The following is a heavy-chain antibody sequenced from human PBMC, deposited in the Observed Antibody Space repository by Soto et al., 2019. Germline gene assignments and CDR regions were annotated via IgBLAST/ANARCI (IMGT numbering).Heavy chain of an antibody. CDR2: IYSGGST. V-gene: IGHV3-66*01. CDR1: GFTVSSNY. Sequence: GGSLRLSCAASGFTVSSNYMSWVRQAPGKGLEWVSVIYSGGSTYYADSVKGRFTISRDNSKNTLYLQMNSLSAEDTAVYYCASSAFTTVTTNPFDYWGQGTLVTVSS. J-gene: IGHJ4*02. CDR3: ASSAFTTVTTNPFDY. D-gene: IGHD4-17*01.